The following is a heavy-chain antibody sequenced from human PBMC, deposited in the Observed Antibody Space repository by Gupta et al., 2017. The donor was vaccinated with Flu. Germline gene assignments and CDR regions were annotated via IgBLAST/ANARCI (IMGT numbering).Heavy chain of an antibody. CDR1: GLPFNNYA. V-gene: IGHV3-23*01. CDR3: AKTDGGGWYDPLTPDALDI. CDR2: IGGSGSGGRT. J-gene: IGHJ3*02. Sequence: EVQLLESGGGLVQPGGSLRLSCAASGLPFNNYAMNWVRQAPGKGLGWVSGIGGSGSGGRTYDADSVKFRVAISRDSSKNTMYLQMNSLRAEDTAVYYCAKTDGGGWYDPLTPDALDICCQVRMGTIS. D-gene: IGHD6-19*01.